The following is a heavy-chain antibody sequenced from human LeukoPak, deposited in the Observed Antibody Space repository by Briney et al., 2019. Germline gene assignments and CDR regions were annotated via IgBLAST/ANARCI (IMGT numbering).Heavy chain of an antibody. CDR2: VDPEDGET. D-gene: IGHD2-2*01. V-gene: IGHV1-69-2*01. J-gene: IGHJ3*02. CDR3: ATADCSSTSCYRLLGAFDI. CDR1: GYTFTDYY. Sequence: GASVKVSCXVSGYTFTDYYMHWVQQAPGKGLEWMELVDPEDGETIYAEKFQGRVTITADTSTDTAYMELSSLRSEDTAVYYCATADCSSTSCYRLLGAFDIWGQGTMVTVSS.